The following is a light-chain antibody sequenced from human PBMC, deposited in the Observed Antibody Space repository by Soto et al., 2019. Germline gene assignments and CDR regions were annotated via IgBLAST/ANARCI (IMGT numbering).Light chain of an antibody. J-gene: IGKJ5*01. CDR3: QQYSNWPSIT. CDR2: GAS. CDR1: QSVSIN. Sequence: EIVMTQSPATLSVSPGERATLSCRASQSVSINLAWYHQKPGQAPRLLIYGASSRATGVPARFSGSGSGTEFTLTINSLQSEDFAVYYCQQYSNWPSITFGQGTRLEIK. V-gene: IGKV3-15*01.